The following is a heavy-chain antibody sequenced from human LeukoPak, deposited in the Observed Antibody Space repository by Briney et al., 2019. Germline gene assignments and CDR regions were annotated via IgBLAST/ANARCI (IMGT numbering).Heavy chain of an antibody. V-gene: IGHV3-30-3*01. D-gene: IGHD3-10*01. J-gene: IGHJ4*02. CDR3: ARDELWFEESPPYYFDY. CDR2: ISYDGSNK. Sequence: GGSLRLSCAASGFTFSSYAMHWVRQAPGKGLEWVAVISYDGSNKYYADSVKGRSTISRDNSKNTLYLQMNSLKAEDTAVYYCARDELWFEESPPYYFDYWGQGTLVTVSS. CDR1: GFTFSSYA.